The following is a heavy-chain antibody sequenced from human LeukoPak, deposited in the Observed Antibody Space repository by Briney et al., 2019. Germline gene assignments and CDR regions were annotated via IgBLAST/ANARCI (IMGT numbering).Heavy chain of an antibody. CDR2: IGTAGDT. CDR3: ARGKGARYYYDSSGIDAFDI. J-gene: IGHJ3*02. CDR1: GFTFSSYD. D-gene: IGHD3-22*01. V-gene: IGHV3-13*01. Sequence: GGSLRLSCAASGFTFSSYDMHWVRQATGKGLGWVSAIGTAGDTYYPGSVKGRFTISGENAKNSLYLQMKSLRAGETAVYYCARGKGARYYYDSSGIDAFDIWGQGTMVTVSS.